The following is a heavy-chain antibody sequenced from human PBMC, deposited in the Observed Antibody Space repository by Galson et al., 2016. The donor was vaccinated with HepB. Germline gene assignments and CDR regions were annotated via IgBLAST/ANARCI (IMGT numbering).Heavy chain of an antibody. CDR2: IYRDGGQT. Sequence: SLRLSCAASGFTFSSYVMSWVRQAPDKGLEWVANIYRDGGQTYYVDSVKGRFTISRDNAKNSVWLQMNSLRVEDTGIYYCVRDCSSSWKFDYWGQGTPVTVSS. CDR3: VRDCSSSWKFDY. V-gene: IGHV3-7*03. D-gene: IGHD2-2*01. CDR1: GFTFSSYV. J-gene: IGHJ4*02.